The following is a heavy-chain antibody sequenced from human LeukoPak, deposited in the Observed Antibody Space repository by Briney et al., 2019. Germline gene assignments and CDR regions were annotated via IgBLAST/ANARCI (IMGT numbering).Heavy chain of an antibody. CDR2: ISSNGGST. CDR1: GFTFSTYA. Sequence: GGSLRLSCAASGFTFSTYAMSWVRQAPGKGLEYVSAISSNGGSTYYADSVKGRFTISRDNSKNTLYLQMSSLRTEDAAVFYCVQVGSNYYLNWGQGTLVIVSS. CDR3: VQVGSNYYLN. D-gene: IGHD4-11*01. J-gene: IGHJ4*02. V-gene: IGHV3-64D*06.